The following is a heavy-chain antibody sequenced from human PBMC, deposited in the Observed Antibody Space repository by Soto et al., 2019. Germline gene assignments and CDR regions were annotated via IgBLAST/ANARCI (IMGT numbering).Heavy chain of an antibody. Sequence: QVQLQESGPGLVKPSETLSLTCTVSGGSISSYYWSWIRQPPGKGLEWIGYIYYSGSTNYNPSLESRVTISVDTSNNQFSLKLSSVTAADTAVYYCARGVLGYCSGGSCYYLDYWGQGTLVTVSS. CDR3: ARGVLGYCSGGSCYYLDY. J-gene: IGHJ4*02. CDR2: IYYSGST. D-gene: IGHD2-15*01. CDR1: GGSISSYY. V-gene: IGHV4-59*01.